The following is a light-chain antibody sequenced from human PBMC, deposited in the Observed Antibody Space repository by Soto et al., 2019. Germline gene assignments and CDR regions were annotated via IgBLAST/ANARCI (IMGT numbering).Light chain of an antibody. Sequence: IVMTQTPLSLSVTPGQPASISFKSSQSLLSSDGRTCFFWYLQKPGQPPQLLLYDVSNRFSGVPDRFTGSGSRTDFTLKISRVEAEDVRVYYCMQSEQFPLTFGEGTKVEI. CDR2: DVS. V-gene: IGKV2D-29*01. CDR3: MQSEQFPLT. J-gene: IGKJ4*01. CDR1: QSLLSSDGRTC.